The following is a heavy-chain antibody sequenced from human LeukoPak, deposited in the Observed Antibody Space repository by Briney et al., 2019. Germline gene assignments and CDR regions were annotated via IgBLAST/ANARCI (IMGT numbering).Heavy chain of an antibody. D-gene: IGHD2-8*01. CDR1: GYTFTGYY. J-gene: IGHJ5*02. CDR3: ARGSVLMVSVGQNWFDP. CDR2: INPNSGGT. V-gene: IGHV1-2*02. Sequence: GASVKVSCKASGYTFTGYYMHWVRQAPGQGLEGMGGINPNSGGTNYAQKFQGRVTITRDTSISTAYMALSRLRSDDTAVYYCARGSVLMVSVGQNWFDPWGQGTLVTVSS.